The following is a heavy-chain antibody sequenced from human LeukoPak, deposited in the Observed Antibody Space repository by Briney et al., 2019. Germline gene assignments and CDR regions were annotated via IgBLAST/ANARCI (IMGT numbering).Heavy chain of an antibody. Sequence: GGSLRLSCAASGFTFSSYSMNWVRQAPGKGLEWVSSISSSSSYIYYADSVKGRFTISRDNAKNSLYLQMNSLRAEDTALYYCAKDSWSSSAFDYWGQGTLVTVSS. D-gene: IGHD6-6*01. CDR2: ISSSSSYI. V-gene: IGHV3-21*04. J-gene: IGHJ4*02. CDR1: GFTFSSYS. CDR3: AKDSWSSSAFDY.